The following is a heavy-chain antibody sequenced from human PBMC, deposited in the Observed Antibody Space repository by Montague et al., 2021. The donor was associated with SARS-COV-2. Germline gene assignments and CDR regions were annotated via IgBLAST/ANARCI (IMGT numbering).Heavy chain of an antibody. J-gene: IGHJ6*03. CDR2: TYYRSRWFN. V-gene: IGHV6-1*01. CDR1: GDSVSSNSAA. D-gene: IGHD1-14*01. Sequence: CAISGDSVSSNSAAWNWIRQSPSRGLEWLGRTYYRSRWFNDYAVXIRSRITTNPDTSKNQFSLQLNSVTPEDTAVYYCARATEWRGYYYYYYMDVWGKGTTVTVSS. CDR3: ARATEWRGYYYYYYMDV.